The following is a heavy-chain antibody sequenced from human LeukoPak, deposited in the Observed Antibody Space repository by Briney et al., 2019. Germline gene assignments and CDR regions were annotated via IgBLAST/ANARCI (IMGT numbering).Heavy chain of an antibody. Sequence: PPGGSLRLSCAASGFTFSSYGMHWVRQAPGKGLEWVAFIRYDGSNKYYADSVKGRFTISRDNSKNTLYLQMNSLRAEDTAVYYCAPPWDYGDYVDYWGQGTLVTVSS. CDR3: APPWDYGDYVDY. V-gene: IGHV3-30*02. J-gene: IGHJ4*02. CDR2: IRYDGSNK. D-gene: IGHD4-17*01. CDR1: GFTFSSYG.